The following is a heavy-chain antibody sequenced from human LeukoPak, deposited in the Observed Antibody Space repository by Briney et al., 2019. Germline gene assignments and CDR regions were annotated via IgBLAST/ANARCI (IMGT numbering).Heavy chain of an antibody. Sequence: ASVKVSCKASGYTFTSYPISWVRQAPGQGLEWMGWITTYNGYTKYAQKLQDRVTMTTDTPTTTAYMDLRGLRSDDTAVYYCASGYDYGDYVGDFDYWGQGTLVTVSS. CDR2: ITTYNGYT. CDR3: ASGYDYGDYVGDFDY. V-gene: IGHV1-18*01. CDR1: GYTFTSYP. D-gene: IGHD4-17*01. J-gene: IGHJ4*02.